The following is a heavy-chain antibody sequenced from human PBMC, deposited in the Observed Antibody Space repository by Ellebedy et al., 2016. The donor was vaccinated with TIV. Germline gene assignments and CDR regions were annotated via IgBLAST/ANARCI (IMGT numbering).Heavy chain of an antibody. CDR2: IYYSGST. J-gene: IGHJ3*02. CDR1: GGSISNYY. D-gene: IGHD2-21*02. CDR3: ARHLYCGGDCYSGADAFDI. V-gene: IGHV4-59*08. Sequence: MPSETLSLTCTVSGGSISNYYWSWIRQPPGKGLEWIGYIYYSGSTDYNPYLKSRVTISVDTSKNQFSLKLSSVTAADTAVYHCARHLYCGGDCYSGADAFDIWGQGTMVTVSS.